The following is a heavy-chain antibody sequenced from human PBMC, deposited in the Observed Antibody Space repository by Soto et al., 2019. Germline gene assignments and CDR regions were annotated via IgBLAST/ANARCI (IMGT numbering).Heavy chain of an antibody. J-gene: IGHJ4*02. CDR2: IYYSGST. D-gene: IGHD3-22*01. CDR1: GGSISSGGYY. Sequence: QVQLQESGPGLVKTSQTLSLTCTVSGGSISSGGYYWSWIRQHPGKGLEWIGYIYYSGSTYYNPSLKSRVIMSVDTSKNQFSLKLNSVTAADTAVYYCARGRYYYDSSDFDYWGQGTLVTVSS. V-gene: IGHV4-31*03. CDR3: ARGRYYYDSSDFDY.